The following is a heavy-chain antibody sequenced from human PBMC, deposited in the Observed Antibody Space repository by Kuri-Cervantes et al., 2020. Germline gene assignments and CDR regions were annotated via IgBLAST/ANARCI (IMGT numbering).Heavy chain of an antibody. CDR1: GFTFSKFA. V-gene: IGHV3-23*01. CDR3: AKGEQWLVY. D-gene: IGHD6-19*01. Sequence: GGSLRLSCTASGFTFSKFAMSWVRQAPGKGLEWVSGIPGSGPDRYYADSVKGRFTISRDNSKNTQFLQMTSLRVEDTAVYYCAKGEQWLVYWGQGTLVTVSS. J-gene: IGHJ4*02. CDR2: IPGSGPDR.